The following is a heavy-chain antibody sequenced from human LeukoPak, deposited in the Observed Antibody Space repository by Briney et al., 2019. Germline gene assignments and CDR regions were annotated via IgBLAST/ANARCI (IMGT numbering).Heavy chain of an antibody. D-gene: IGHD5-18*01. J-gene: IGHJ4*02. V-gene: IGHV4-59*01. CDR3: ARDSRSYGFFDY. CDR1: GGSIISYY. Sequence: SETLSLTCTVSGGSIISYYWSWIRQPPGKGLEWIGYIYYSGSTNYNPSLKSRVTISVDTSKNQFSLKLSSVTAADTAVYYCARDSRSYGFFDYWGQGTLVTVSS. CDR2: IYYSGST.